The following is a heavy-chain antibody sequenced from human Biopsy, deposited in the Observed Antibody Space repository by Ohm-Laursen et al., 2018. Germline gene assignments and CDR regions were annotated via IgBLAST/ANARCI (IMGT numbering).Heavy chain of an antibody. V-gene: IGHV1-69*06. D-gene: IGHD3-9*01. CDR3: ATKLTGYFHH. Sequence: SSVKVSCKAPGGTFSNYGVNWVRQAPGQGLEWLGGNIPILGTGNYAQKFQDRVTVAADTSTRTATMELRSLRSDDTAVYYCATKLTGYFHHWGQGTLVIVSS. CDR2: NIPILGTG. CDR1: GGTFSNYG. J-gene: IGHJ1*01.